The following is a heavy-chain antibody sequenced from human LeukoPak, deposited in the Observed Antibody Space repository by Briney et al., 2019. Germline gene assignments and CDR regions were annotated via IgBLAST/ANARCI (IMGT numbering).Heavy chain of an antibody. J-gene: IGHJ4*02. V-gene: IGHV3-48*01. CDR2: ISSSSSTI. D-gene: IGHD3-3*01. CDR1: GFTFSSYS. Sequence: GGSLRLSCAASGFTFSSYSMNWVRQAPGKGLEWVSYISSSSSTIYYADSVKGRFTISRDNAKNSLYLQMNSLRAEDTAVYYCARAPPIFGVVEYYFDYWGQGTLVTVSS. CDR3: ARAPPIFGVVEYYFDY.